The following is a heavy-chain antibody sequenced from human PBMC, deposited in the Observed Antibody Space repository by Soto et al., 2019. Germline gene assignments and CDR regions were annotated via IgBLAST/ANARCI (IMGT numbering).Heavy chain of an antibody. Sequence: ASVKVSCKASGDTFTAYFIIWVRQAPGQGLEWMGWINPNSGATNYAQKFQGRVTMTRDTSANSAYMEMTRLTSDDTAVYYCATDTRYRSRWTYYTDYGLNVWGQGTTVTVSS. CDR2: INPNSGAT. CDR1: GDTFTAYF. CDR3: ATDTRYRSRWTYYTDYGLNV. J-gene: IGHJ6*02. D-gene: IGHD6-13*01. V-gene: IGHV1-2*02.